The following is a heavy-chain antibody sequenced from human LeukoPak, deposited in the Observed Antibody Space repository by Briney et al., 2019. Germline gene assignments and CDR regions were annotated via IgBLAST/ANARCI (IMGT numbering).Heavy chain of an antibody. V-gene: IGHV3-23*01. Sequence: WASLRLSCAASGVAFKNYGMSWGRQAPGKGLEWGSTINDNGANTHYADSVKGRFTISRYSSKNTLFLQMNSLRADDRARYYCTKGDGGWYPIDSWGQGTLIIVSS. J-gene: IGHJ4*02. CDR1: GVAFKNYG. CDR3: TKGDGGWYPIDS. D-gene: IGHD6-19*01. CDR2: INDNGANT.